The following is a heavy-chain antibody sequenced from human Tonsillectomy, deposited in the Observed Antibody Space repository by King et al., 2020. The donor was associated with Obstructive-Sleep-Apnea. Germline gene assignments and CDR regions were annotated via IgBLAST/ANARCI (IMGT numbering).Heavy chain of an antibody. D-gene: IGHD2-2*01. CDR2: IDPHGRET. CDR3: AREGRYCSSTSCLGDY. Sequence: VQLVESGGGSVQPGGSLTLSCTGSGLTLGTYWMSWVRQAPGKGLEWVANIDPHGRETYYMDFAKGRFTISRDNAKDSLSLQMNNLRVEDTATYYCAREGRYCSSTSCLGDYWGPGTLVAVSS. V-gene: IGHV3-7*01. CDR1: GLTLGTYW. J-gene: IGHJ4*02.